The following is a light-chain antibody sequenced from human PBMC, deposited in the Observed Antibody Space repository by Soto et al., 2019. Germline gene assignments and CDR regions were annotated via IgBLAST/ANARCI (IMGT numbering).Light chain of an antibody. Sequence: QSALTQPASVSGSPGQSITISCAGTTRDIGSYNLVSWYQHHPGKAPKLLISEDSKRPSGVSDRFAGSKSGNTASLTISGLQADDEADYYCCSYAGSSTYWVFGGGTKLTVL. J-gene: IGLJ3*02. CDR1: TRDIGSYNL. CDR2: EDS. CDR3: CSYAGSSTYWV. V-gene: IGLV2-23*01.